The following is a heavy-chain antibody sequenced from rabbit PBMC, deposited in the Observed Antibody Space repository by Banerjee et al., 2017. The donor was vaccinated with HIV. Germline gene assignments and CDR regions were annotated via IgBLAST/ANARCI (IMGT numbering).Heavy chain of an antibody. D-gene: IGHD1-1*01. J-gene: IGHJ4*01. CDR1: GFSFSSYW. V-gene: IGHV1S45*01. Sequence: QEQLEESGGDLVKPEGSLTLTCTASGFSFSSYWMCWVRQAPGKGLEWIACIYSGSSNGPYYASWAKSRFTISKTSSTTVTLQMTSLTAADTTTYFCAREDGGVGGYDNNLWGPGTLVTVS. CDR3: AREDGGVGGYDNNL. CDR2: IYSGSSNGP.